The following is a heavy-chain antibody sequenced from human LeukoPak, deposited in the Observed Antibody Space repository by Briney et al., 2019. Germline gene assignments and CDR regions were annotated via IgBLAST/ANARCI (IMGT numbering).Heavy chain of an antibody. J-gene: IGHJ6*02. CDR2: ISSSSSYI. D-gene: IGHD4-17*01. V-gene: IGHV3-21*01. Sequence: GGSLRLSCAASGFTFRSYSMNWVRQAPGKGLEWVSSISSSSSYIYYADSVKGRSTISRDNAKNSLYLQMNSLRAEDTAVYYCARDLRGDYVDYYYGMDVWGQGTTVTVSS. CDR1: GFTFRSYS. CDR3: ARDLRGDYVDYYYGMDV.